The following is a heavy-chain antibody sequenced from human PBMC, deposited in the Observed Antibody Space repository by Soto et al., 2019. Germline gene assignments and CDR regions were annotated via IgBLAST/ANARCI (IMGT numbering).Heavy chain of an antibody. J-gene: IGHJ5*02. CDR3: ARLRGPAAGPMYNWFDP. CDR2: IYYSGST. Sequence: ASETLSLTCTVSGETISSSSYYWGWIRQPPGKGLEWIGSIYYSGSTYYNPSLKSRVTISVDTSKNQFSLKLSSVTAADTAVYYCARLRGPAAGPMYNWFDPWGQGTLVTVSS. D-gene: IGHD6-13*01. V-gene: IGHV4-39*01. CDR1: GETISSSSYY.